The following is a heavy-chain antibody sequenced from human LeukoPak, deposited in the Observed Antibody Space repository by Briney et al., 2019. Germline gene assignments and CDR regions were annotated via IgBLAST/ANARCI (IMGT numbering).Heavy chain of an antibody. CDR2: INHSGST. CDR3: AREDSAVADDAFDI. D-gene: IGHD2-15*01. Sequence: SETLSLTCAVYGGSFSGYYWSWIRQPPGKGLEWIGEINHSGSTNYNPSLKSRVTISVDTSKNQFSLKLSSVTAADTAVYYCAREDSAVADDAFDIWGQGTMVTVSS. V-gene: IGHV4-34*01. J-gene: IGHJ3*02. CDR1: GGSFSGYY.